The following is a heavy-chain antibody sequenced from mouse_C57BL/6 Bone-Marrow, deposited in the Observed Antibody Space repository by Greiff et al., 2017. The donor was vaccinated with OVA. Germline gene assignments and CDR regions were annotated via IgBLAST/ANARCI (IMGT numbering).Heavy chain of an antibody. CDR1: GYTFTSYW. CDR2: INPSSGYT. J-gene: IGHJ1*03. D-gene: IGHD1-1*01. Sequence: QVQLKESGAELAKPGASVKLSCKASGYTFTSYWMHWVKQRPGQGLEWIGYINPSSGYTKYNQKFKDKATLTADKSSSTAYMQLSSRTYEDSAVYYCARPLLLRYWYFDVWGTGTTVTVSS. CDR3: ARPLLLRYWYFDV. V-gene: IGHV1-7*01.